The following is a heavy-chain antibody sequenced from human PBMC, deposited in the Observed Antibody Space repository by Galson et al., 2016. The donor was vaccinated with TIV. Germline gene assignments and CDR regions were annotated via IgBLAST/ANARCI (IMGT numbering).Heavy chain of an antibody. CDR3: AKDPRLYGDYFLHYFDY. CDR2: ISYDGSDQ. J-gene: IGHJ4*02. D-gene: IGHD4-17*01. V-gene: IGHV3-30*18. Sequence: SLRLSCAASGFTFSDYGMHWVRQAPGKGLEWVAVISYDGSDQYYAGSGKGRFTISRDNSENTLYLQMNSLRSDDTAMYYCAKDPRLYGDYFLHYFDYWGQGTLVTVSS. CDR1: GFTFSDYG.